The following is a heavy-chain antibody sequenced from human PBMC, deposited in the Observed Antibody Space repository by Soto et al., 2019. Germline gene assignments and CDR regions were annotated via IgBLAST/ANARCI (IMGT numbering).Heavy chain of an antibody. CDR2: ISYSGIT. V-gene: IGHV4-39*01. CDR1: GGSIGSSPHY. CDR3: ARRSYPYYFDY. D-gene: IGHD1-26*01. J-gene: IGHJ4*02. Sequence: QLQLQESGPGLEKPSESLSFTCTVSGGSIGSSPHYWGGVRRPPGKGLEWIGVISYSGITYYDPFHKSRATISVDTSKNQFSLQLSSVTAADTAVYYCARRSYPYYFDYWGQGTLVTVSS.